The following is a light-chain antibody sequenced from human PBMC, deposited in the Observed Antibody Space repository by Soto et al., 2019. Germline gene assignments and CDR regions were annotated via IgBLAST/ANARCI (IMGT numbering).Light chain of an antibody. Sequence: QSALTQPASVSGSPGQSITISCTGTSSDVGSYNLVSWYQQHPGKAPKLMIYEGSKRPSGVSNRFSGSKSGNTASLTISGLXAXXXXDYYCCSYAGSSTPYVFGTGTKVTV. CDR3: CSYAGSSTPYV. CDR1: SSDVGSYNL. CDR2: EGS. J-gene: IGLJ1*01. V-gene: IGLV2-23*01.